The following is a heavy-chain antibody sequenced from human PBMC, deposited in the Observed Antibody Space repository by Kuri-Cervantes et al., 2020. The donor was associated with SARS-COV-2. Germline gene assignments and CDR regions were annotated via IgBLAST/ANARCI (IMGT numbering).Heavy chain of an antibody. CDR1: GVPLSSYA. V-gene: IGHV3-30*14. CDR2: ISYDGSNK. CDR3: ARDNRPEEALYYFYYDMDV. Sequence: GGSLRLSCAAFGVPLSSYAMHWVRQAPGKGLEWVAVISYDGSNKYYADSVKGRFTISRVNSKNALYLQMTSLRAEDTAVYYFARDNRPEEALYYFYYDMDVWGQGTTVTVSS. D-gene: IGHD1-14*01. J-gene: IGHJ6*02.